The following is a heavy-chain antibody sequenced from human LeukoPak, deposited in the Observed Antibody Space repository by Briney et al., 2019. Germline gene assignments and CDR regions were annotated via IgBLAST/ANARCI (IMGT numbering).Heavy chain of an antibody. J-gene: IGHJ4*02. CDR3: AKDRRIAARPTRGEFDY. D-gene: IGHD6-6*01. V-gene: IGHV3-30*02. Sequence: GRSLRLSCAASGFTFSSYGMHWVRQAPGKGLEWVAFIRYDGSNKYYADSVKGRFTISRDNSKNTLYLQMNSLRAEDTAVYYCAKDRRIAARPTRGEFDYWGQGTLVTVSS. CDR2: IRYDGSNK. CDR1: GFTFSSYG.